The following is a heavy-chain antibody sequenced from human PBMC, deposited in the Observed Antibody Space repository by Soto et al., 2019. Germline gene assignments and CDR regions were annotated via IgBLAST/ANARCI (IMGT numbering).Heavy chain of an antibody. CDR1: CGSISSGGYY. CDR3: ASSSTDFWSGYYPSYYYGMDV. J-gene: IGHJ6*02. V-gene: IGHV4-31*03. CDR2: IYYSGST. Sequence: SETLYLTCTVSCGSISSGGYYWSWIRQHPGKGLEWIGYIYYSGSTYYNPSLKSRVTISVDTSKNQFSLKLSSVTAADTAVYYCASSSTDFWSGYYPSYYYGMDVWGQGTTVTVSS. D-gene: IGHD3-3*01.